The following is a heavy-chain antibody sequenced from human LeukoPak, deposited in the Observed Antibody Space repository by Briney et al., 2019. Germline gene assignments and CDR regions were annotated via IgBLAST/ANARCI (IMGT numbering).Heavy chain of an antibody. CDR1: GGSFSGYY. J-gene: IGHJ4*02. Sequence: SETLSLTCAVYGGSFSGYYWSWIRQPPGQGLEWIGEINHSGSTNYNPSLKSRVTISVDTSKNQFSLKLSAVTAADTAVYYCARVVVATRTRVFDYWGQGTLVTVCS. D-gene: IGHD2-15*01. CDR2: INHSGST. V-gene: IGHV4-34*01. CDR3: ARVVVATRTRVFDY.